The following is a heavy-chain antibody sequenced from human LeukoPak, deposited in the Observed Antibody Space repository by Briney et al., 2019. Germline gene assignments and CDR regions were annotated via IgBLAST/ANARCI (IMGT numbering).Heavy chain of an antibody. D-gene: IGHD3-10*01. CDR2: IYYSGST. J-gene: IGHJ5*02. Sequence: PSETLSLTCTVSGGSISSYYWSWIRQPPGKGLEWIGYIYYSGSTNYNPSLKSRVTISVDTSKNQFSLKLSSVTAADTAVYYCARDQAWFGEQGFDPWGQGTLVTVSS. CDR3: ARDQAWFGEQGFDP. V-gene: IGHV4-59*01. CDR1: GGSISSYY.